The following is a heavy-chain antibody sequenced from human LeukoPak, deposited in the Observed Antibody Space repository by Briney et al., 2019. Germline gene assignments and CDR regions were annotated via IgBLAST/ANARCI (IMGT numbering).Heavy chain of an antibody. CDR2: IIPILATE. D-gene: IGHD6-13*01. Sequence: SVKVSCKASGGTFSSYAFSWVRQAPGQGLEWMGRIIPILATEFYAQKVQDRLTITADPSTSTAYMELSGLRSDDTAVYYCARDRRAAGGFFSPEYWGQGTQVTVSS. CDR3: ARDRRAAGGFFSPEY. CDR1: GGTFSSYA. V-gene: IGHV1-69*11. J-gene: IGHJ4*02.